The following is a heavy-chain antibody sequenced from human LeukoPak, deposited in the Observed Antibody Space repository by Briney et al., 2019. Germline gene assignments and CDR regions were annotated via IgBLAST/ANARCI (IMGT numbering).Heavy chain of an antibody. CDR1: GYTLTNYY. J-gene: IGHJ4*02. CDR3: ARDGYQRYHFDY. V-gene: IGHV1-46*01. CDR2: INPSGGTT. Sequence: ASVKVSCKASGYTLTNYYMHWVRQAPGQGLEWMGIINPSGGTTSYAQNFQGRVTMTRDTSTSTVYMELSSLRSEDTAVYFCARDGYQRYHFDYWGQGTLVTVSS. D-gene: IGHD2-2*01.